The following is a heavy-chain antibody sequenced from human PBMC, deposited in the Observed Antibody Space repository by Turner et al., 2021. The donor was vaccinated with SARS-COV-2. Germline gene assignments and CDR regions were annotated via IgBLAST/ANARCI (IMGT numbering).Heavy chain of an antibody. Sequence: QVQLVQSGAEVKKPGASVAVPCKASGYTFTGYYMHWVRQAPGQGLEWMGWINPNSGGTNYAQKFQGRVTMTRDTSISTAYMELSRLRSDDTAVYYCARDLAVFSMREPQYYFDYWGQGTLVTVSS. J-gene: IGHJ4*02. V-gene: IGHV1-2*02. D-gene: IGHD1-26*01. CDR2: INPNSGGT. CDR1: GYTFTGYY. CDR3: ARDLAVFSMREPQYYFDY.